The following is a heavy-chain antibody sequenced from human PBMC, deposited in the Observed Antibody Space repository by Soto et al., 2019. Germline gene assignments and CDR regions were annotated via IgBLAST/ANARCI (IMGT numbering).Heavy chain of an antibody. CDR3: ARRWQQLVRKLDNWFDP. J-gene: IGHJ5*02. V-gene: IGHV4-34*01. CDR2: INHSGST. CDR1: GGSFSGYY. D-gene: IGHD6-13*01. Sequence: QVQLQQWGAGLLKPSETLSLTCAFYGGSFSGYYWSWIRQPPGKGLEWIGEINHSGSTNYNPSLKSRVTISVDTSKNQFSLKLSSVTAADTAVYYCARRWQQLVRKLDNWFDPWGQGTLVTVSS.